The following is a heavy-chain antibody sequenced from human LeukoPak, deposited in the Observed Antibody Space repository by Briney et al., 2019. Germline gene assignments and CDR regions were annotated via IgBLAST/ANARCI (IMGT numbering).Heavy chain of an antibody. D-gene: IGHD1-26*01. CDR3: ARGLWKWELQQGGGMDV. J-gene: IGHJ6*02. CDR2: ISSSSSII. V-gene: IGHV3-48*01. CDR1: GFTFSSYS. Sequence: GGSLRLSCAAPGFTFSSYSMNWVRQAPGKGLEWVSYISSSSSIIYYADSVKGRFTISRDNAKNSLYLQMNSLRAEDTAVYYCARGLWKWELQQGGGMDVWGQGTTVTVSS.